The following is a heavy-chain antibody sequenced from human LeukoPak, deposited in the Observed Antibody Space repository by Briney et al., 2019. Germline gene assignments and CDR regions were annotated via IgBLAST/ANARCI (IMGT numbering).Heavy chain of an antibody. CDR3: ARELVLVVPAAMSSYYYYYMDV. J-gene: IGHJ6*03. Sequence: PGGSLRLSCAASGFTFSDYYMSWIRQAPGKGLEWVSYISSSGSTIYYADSVKGRFTISRDNAKNSLYLQMNSLRAEDTAVYYCARELVLVVPAAMSSYYYYYMDVWGKGTTVTVSS. CDR2: ISSSGSTI. CDR1: GFTFSDYY. V-gene: IGHV3-11*01. D-gene: IGHD2-2*01.